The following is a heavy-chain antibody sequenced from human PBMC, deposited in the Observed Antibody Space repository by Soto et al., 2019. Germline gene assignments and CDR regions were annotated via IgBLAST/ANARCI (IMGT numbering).Heavy chain of an antibody. D-gene: IGHD1-26*01. CDR3: LKDRGAGRRWAFDY. J-gene: IGHJ4*02. CDR1: GFTFDDYA. CDR2: INWDSGFI. Sequence: EVQLVESGGGLVQPGRSLRLSCAASGFTFDDYAMHWVRQAPGKGLEWVSNINWDSGFIDYADSVKGRFTISRDNAKNSLYPQMSSPRPEDTALYYCLKDRGAGRRWAFDYWGQGTLVTVSS. V-gene: IGHV3-9*01.